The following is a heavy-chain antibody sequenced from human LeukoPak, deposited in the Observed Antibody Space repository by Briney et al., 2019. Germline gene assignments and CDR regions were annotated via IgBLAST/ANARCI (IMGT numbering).Heavy chain of an antibody. CDR1: GFTFSGSA. CDR3: TALGIAAAGMDY. J-gene: IGHJ4*02. V-gene: IGHV3-73*01. D-gene: IGHD6-13*01. CDR2: IRSKAKSYAT. Sequence: GGSLRLSCAASGFTFSGSAMHWVRQASGKGLEWVGRIRSKAKSYATAYAASVKGRFTISRDDSKNTAYLQMNSLKTEDTAVYFCTALGIAAAGMDYWGQGTLVTVSS.